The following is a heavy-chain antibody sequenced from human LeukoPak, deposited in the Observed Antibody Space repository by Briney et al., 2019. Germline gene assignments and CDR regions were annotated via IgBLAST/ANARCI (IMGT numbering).Heavy chain of an antibody. CDR1: GFTFSSYA. D-gene: IGHD6-19*01. J-gene: IGHJ4*02. Sequence: PGGSLRLSCAASGFTFSSYAMSWVRQAPGKGLEWVSAISGSGGSTYYADSVKGRFTISRDNSKNTLYLQMSSLRAEDTAVYYCAKGRGSSGWYGNDYWGQGTLVTVSS. V-gene: IGHV3-23*01. CDR3: AKGRGSSGWYGNDY. CDR2: ISGSGGST.